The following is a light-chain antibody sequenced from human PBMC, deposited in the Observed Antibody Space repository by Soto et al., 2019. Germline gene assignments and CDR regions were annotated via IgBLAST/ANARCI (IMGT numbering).Light chain of an antibody. V-gene: IGKV2-30*01. Sequence: DVVMTQSPLSLPVTLGQPASISCRSSLSLVYSDGNTYLSWFQQGPGQSPRRLIYKVSNRDSGVPDRFSGSGSGTDFTLKISRVEADDVGVYYCMQGTHWPYTFGQGNKLEIK. CDR1: LSLVYSDGNTY. J-gene: IGKJ2*01. CDR3: MQGTHWPYT. CDR2: KVS.